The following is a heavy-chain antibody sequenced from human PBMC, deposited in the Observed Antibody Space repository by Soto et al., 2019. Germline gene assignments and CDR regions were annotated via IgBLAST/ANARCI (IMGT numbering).Heavy chain of an antibody. CDR3: ARVGGGSSWMGYGMDV. CDR1: GGTFSSYA. Sequence: QVQLVQSGAEVKKPGSSVKVSCKASGGTFSSYAISWVRQAPGQGLEWMGGIIPIFGTANYAQKFQGRVTITAGESTSTAYMELSSLRCEDTGVYYCARVGGGSSWMGYGMDVWGQGTTVTVSS. V-gene: IGHV1-69*01. CDR2: IIPIFGTA. J-gene: IGHJ6*02. D-gene: IGHD6-13*01.